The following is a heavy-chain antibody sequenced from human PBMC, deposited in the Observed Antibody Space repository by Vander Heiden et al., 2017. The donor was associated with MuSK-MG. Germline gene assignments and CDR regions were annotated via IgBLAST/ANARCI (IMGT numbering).Heavy chain of an antibody. D-gene: IGHD1-1*01. Sequence: EVQLAESGGGLAQPGGSLSLSCAASGFPFSSSARSWVRQAPGKGLEWVSAMSSGGGSTYYVDSVKGRFTISRDNSKNTLDLQMNSLRAEDTAVYYCAKVGRSTTPGYWGQGALVTVAA. J-gene: IGHJ4*02. V-gene: IGHV3-23*04. CDR2: MSSGGGST. CDR3: AKVGRSTTPGY. CDR1: GFPFSSSA.